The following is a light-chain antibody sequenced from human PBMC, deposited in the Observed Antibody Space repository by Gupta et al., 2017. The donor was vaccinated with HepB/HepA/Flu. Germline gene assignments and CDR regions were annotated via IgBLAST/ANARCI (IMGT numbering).Light chain of an antibody. CDR1: QRISSN. CDR2: GAS. J-gene: IGKJ4*01. Sequence: EIVLTQSPDTLSVSPGETATLSCRASQRISSNLAWYQKRPGQAPRLLMYGASNSATGIPARFSGSGSGTEFTLTISSLQSEDFAVYYCQQYNNWLTFGGGTKVEIK. CDR3: QQYNNWLT. V-gene: IGKV3-15*01.